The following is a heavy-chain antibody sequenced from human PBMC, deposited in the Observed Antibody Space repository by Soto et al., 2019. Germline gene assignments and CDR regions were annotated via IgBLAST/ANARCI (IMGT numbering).Heavy chain of an antibody. J-gene: IGHJ5*02. CDR3: ARGNSSSWYRGWFDP. D-gene: IGHD6-13*01. V-gene: IGHV3-30-3*01. CDR2: ITYDGSNK. CDR1: GFTFSSYA. Sequence: QVQLVESGGGVVQPGRSLRLSCAASGFTFSSYAMHWVRQAPGKGLEWVAVITYDGSNKYYADSVKGRFTISRDNSKNKLYLQMNSLRAADTAVYYCARGNSSSWYRGWFDPWGQGTLVTVSS.